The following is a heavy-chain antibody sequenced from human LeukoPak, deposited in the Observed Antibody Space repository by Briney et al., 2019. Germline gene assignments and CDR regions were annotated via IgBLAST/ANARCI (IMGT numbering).Heavy chain of an antibody. J-gene: IGHJ4*02. CDR3: ARGIGLDYDSSGLD. V-gene: IGHV1-46*01. CDR1: GYTFTNYY. Sequence: ASVKVSCKASGYTFTNYYMHWVRQAPGQGLEWMGVIHPSGGSTSFAQKFQGRVTMTRDTSTGTVYMELSSLRSDDTAVYYFARGIGLDYDSSGLDWGQGTLVTVSS. D-gene: IGHD3-22*01. CDR2: IHPSGGST.